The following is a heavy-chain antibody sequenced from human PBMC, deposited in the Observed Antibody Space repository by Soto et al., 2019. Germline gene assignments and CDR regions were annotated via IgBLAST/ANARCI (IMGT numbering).Heavy chain of an antibody. CDR1: GFTVSSNY. Sequence: PGGSLRLSCAASGFTVSSNYMSWVRQAPGKGLEWVSIIYSGGSTYYADSVKGRFTISRDNSKNTLYLQMNSLRAEDTAVYYCARVSYYDSSGYGYFGYRRQGTLVTVSS. CDR2: IYSGGST. CDR3: ARVSYYDSSGYGYFGY. V-gene: IGHV3-53*01. J-gene: IGHJ4*02. D-gene: IGHD3-22*01.